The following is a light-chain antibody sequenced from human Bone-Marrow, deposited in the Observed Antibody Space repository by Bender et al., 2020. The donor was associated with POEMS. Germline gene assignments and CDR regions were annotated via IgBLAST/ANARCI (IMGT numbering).Light chain of an antibody. Sequence: QSALTQPASVSGSPGQSITISCTGTSSDVGRFNLVSWYRHHPGKAPKLIIYEVSQWPSGVSSRFSGSKSGNTASLTISGLQAEDEGEYYCCSYAGSTTWVFGGGTKLTIL. J-gene: IGLJ3*02. CDR2: EVS. CDR3: CSYAGSTTWV. CDR1: SSDVGRFNL. V-gene: IGLV2-23*02.